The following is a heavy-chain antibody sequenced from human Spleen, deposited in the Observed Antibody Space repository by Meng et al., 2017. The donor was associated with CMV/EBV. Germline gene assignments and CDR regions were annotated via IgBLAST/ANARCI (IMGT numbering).Heavy chain of an antibody. CDR3: AKDLGYCSSTSCRGWFDP. CDR2: ISGSGGTT. J-gene: IGHJ5*02. D-gene: IGHD2-2*01. V-gene: IGHV3-23*01. CDR1: TFSTYA. Sequence: TFSTYAMTWVRQAPGKGLEWVSDISGSGGTTYYADSVKGRFTISRDNSKNTLYLQMNSLRAEDTAVYYCAKDLGYCSSTSCRGWFDPWGQGTLVTVSS.